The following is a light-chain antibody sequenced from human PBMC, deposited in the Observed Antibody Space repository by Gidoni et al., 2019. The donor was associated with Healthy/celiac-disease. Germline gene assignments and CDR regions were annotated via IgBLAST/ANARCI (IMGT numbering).Light chain of an antibody. CDR2: DAS. Sequence: EIVLTQSPATLSLSPGERATLSCRASQSVSSYLAWYQQKPGQAPRLLIYDASNRATGIPARFSGSGSGTDFTLTISSLEPEDFAVYYCQQHPGTFXQXTRLXIK. J-gene: IGKJ5*01. CDR3: QQHPGT. V-gene: IGKV3-11*01. CDR1: QSVSSY.